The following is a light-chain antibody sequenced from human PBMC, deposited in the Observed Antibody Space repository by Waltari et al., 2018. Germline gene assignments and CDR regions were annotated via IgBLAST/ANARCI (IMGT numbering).Light chain of an antibody. V-gene: IGKV1-33*01. CDR1: QHIYNY. CDR3: QQYEGLPRT. Sequence: DIQMTQSPSSLSASVGVSVTITCQASQHIYNYLNWYQQKPGKAPKLLIYAASNLQTGVPSRFSGGGSGTDFTFVISNLQPEDIATYYCQQYEGLPRTFGQGTKLEMK. J-gene: IGKJ2*02. CDR2: AAS.